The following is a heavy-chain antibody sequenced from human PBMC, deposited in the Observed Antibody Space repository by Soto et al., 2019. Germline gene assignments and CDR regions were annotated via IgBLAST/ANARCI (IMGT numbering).Heavy chain of an antibody. CDR3: ARGRRLERAFDI. V-gene: IGHV3-21*01. CDR2: ISSSSSYI. D-gene: IGHD1-1*01. J-gene: IGHJ3*02. Sequence: GGSLRLSCAASGFTFSSYSMNWVRQAPGKGLEWVSSISSSSSYIYYADSVKGRFTISRDNAKNSLYLQMNSLRAEDTAVYYCARGRRLERAFDIWGQGTMVTVS. CDR1: GFTFSSYS.